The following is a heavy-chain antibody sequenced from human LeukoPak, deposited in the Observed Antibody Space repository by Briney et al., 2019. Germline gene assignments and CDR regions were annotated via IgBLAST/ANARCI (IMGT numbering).Heavy chain of an antibody. D-gene: IGHD3-16*01. CDR2: ISSSSSTI. Sequence: GGSLRLSCAASGFTFSSYAMSWVRQAPGKGLEWVSYISSSSSTIYYADSVKGRFTISRDNAKNSLYLQMNSLRAEDTAVYYCARDPDDYDRPAGDPWGQGTLVTVSS. J-gene: IGHJ5*02. CDR1: GFTFSSYA. V-gene: IGHV3-48*01. CDR3: ARDPDDYDRPAGDP.